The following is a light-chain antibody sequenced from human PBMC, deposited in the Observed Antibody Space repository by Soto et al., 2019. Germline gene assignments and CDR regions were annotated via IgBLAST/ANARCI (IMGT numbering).Light chain of an antibody. CDR2: EVS. CDR3: QQYSDSPPP. V-gene: IGKV2D-29*01. CDR1: QSLLHSDGKTY. Sequence: DIVVTQTQLSLSVTPGQPASISCKSSQSLLHSDGKTYLYWYLQKPGQPPQLLIYEVSNRFSGVPDRFSGSGSGTDFTLTIDRLEPEDFAMYYCQQYSDSPPPFGQGTKVDI. J-gene: IGKJ1*01.